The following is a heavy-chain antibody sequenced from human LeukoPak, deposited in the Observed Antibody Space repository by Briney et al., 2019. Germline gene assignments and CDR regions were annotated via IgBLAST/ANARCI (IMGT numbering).Heavy chain of an antibody. V-gene: IGHV4-31*03. CDR3: ARDAIAAGEVDY. J-gene: IGHJ4*02. CDR1: GGSISSGGYY. CDR2: IYYSGST. D-gene: IGHD6-13*01. Sequence: SETLSLTCTVSGGSISSGGYYWSWIRQHPGKGLEWIGYIYYSGSTYYNPSLKSRVTISVDTSKNQFSLKLSSVTAADTAVYYCARDAIAAGEVDYWGQGTLVTVSS.